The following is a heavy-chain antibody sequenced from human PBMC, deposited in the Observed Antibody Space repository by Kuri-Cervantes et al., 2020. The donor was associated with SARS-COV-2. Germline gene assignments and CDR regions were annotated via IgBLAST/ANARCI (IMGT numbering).Heavy chain of an antibody. CDR3: TRGGFPYYYYMDV. D-gene: IGHD3-16*01. J-gene: IGHJ6*03. V-gene: IGHV3-49*04. CDR1: GFTFGDYA. CDR2: IRSKAYGGTT. Sequence: GESLKISCTASGFTFGDYAMSWVRQAPGKGLEWVGFIRSKAYGGTTEYAASVKGRFTISRDDSKSIAYLQMNSLKTEDTAVYYCTRGGFPYYYYMDVWGKGTTGTVSS.